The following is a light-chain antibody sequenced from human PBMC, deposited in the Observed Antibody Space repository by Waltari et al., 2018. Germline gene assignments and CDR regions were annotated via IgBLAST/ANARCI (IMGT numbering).Light chain of an antibody. Sequence: QSALTQPHSLSASPGQSVTISCTGTSSHSAVQKYAPWYPQHPGTAPKPTISDVRNRPSGVPDRFSGSKSGNTASLTISGLQAEDEADYYCSAHAGTYAYWVFGGGTKLTVL. V-gene: IGLV2-11*01. CDR3: SAHAGTYAYWV. CDR2: DVR. J-gene: IGLJ3*02. CDR1: SSHSAVQKY.